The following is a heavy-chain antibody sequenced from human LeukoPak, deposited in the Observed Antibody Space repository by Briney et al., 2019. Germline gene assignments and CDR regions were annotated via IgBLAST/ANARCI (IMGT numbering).Heavy chain of an antibody. Sequence: PGGSLRLSCAASGFTFDNYRMSWVRQAPGKGLEWVSTVNADGGNTYDADSVKGRFTISRDNSKSTLILQMNSLRVEDTALYYCTKRVKYGGTWDHFADWGQGTLVTVSS. J-gene: IGHJ4*02. CDR1: GFTFDNYR. CDR3: TKRVKYGGTWDHFAD. V-gene: IGHV3-23*01. D-gene: IGHD1-26*01. CDR2: VNADGGNT.